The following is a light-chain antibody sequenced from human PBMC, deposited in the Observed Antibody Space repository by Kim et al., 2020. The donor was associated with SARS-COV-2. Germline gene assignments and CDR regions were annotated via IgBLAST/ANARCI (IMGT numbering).Light chain of an antibody. CDR2: DAS. CDR3: QQYTDYSPWT. J-gene: IGKJ1*01. Sequence: GDRVTITYRASQNIITWLAWYQQKPGKVPKLLIYDASSMEGGVPSRFSGSRSGTEFTLTVSSLQPDDFATYYCQQYTDYSPWTFGQGTKVDIK. V-gene: IGKV1-5*01. CDR1: QNIITW.